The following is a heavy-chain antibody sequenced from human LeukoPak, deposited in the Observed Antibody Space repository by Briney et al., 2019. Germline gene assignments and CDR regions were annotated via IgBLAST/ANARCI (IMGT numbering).Heavy chain of an antibody. CDR3: ARDHHDVLTGYYSNYYNYYYMDV. CDR2: IKEDGTEK. Sequence: GGSLRLSCVASGFTFNSYWMSWVRQAPGKGLDWVANIKEDGTEKYYVDSLRGRFTLPRDNAENSLYLQMSSLRAEDTAVYYCARDHHDVLTGYYSNYYNYYYMDVWGKGTTVTVSS. V-gene: IGHV3-7*01. D-gene: IGHD3-9*01. J-gene: IGHJ6*03. CDR1: GFTFNSYW.